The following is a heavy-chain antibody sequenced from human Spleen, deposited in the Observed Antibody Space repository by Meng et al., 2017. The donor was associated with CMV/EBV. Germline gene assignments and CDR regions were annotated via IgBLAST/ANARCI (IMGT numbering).Heavy chain of an antibody. V-gene: IGHV3-9*01. CDR1: GFTFDDYA. CDR2: ISWNSGSI. D-gene: IGHD5-12*01. Sequence: SLKISCAASGFTFDDYAMHWVRQAPGKGLEWVSGISWNSGSIGYADSVKGRVTISRDNAKNSLYLQMNSLRAEDTALYYCAKDMRGGYDWGVGYYYYGMDVWGQGTTVTVSS. CDR3: AKDMRGGYDWGVGYYYYGMDV. J-gene: IGHJ6*02.